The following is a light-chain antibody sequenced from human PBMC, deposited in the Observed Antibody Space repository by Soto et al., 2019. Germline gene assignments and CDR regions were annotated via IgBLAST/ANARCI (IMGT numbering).Light chain of an antibody. J-gene: IGKJ4*01. Sequence: VLTHSPGTLSLSPGERATLSCRASQSIDNNYLAWYQQKPGQALRLVIYGASTRATDIPDRFSASGSGTDFTLTISRLEPEDFAVYYCQQYSTSPTFGGRSK. CDR3: QQYSTSPT. CDR2: GAS. CDR1: QSIDNNY. V-gene: IGKV3-20*01.